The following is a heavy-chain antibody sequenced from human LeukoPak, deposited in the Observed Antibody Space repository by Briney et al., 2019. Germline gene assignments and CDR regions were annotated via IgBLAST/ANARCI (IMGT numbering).Heavy chain of an antibody. CDR1: GFTFSSHS. D-gene: IGHD7-27*01. V-gene: IGHV3-21*01. CDR3: ARVPGDY. CDR2: ISSSSNYI. Sequence: GGSLRLSCAASGFTFSSHSMTWVRQAPGKGLEWVSSISSSSNYIYYADSVKGRFTISRDNAKNSLYLQANSLRAEDTAVYYCARVPGDYWGQGTLVTVSS. J-gene: IGHJ4*02.